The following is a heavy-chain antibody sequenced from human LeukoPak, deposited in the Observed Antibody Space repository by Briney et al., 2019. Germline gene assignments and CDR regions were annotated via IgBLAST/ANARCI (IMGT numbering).Heavy chain of an antibody. CDR2: IYYSGST. CDR1: GGSISSYY. V-gene: IGHV4-59*01. Sequence: PSETLSLTCTVSGGSISSYYWSWIRQPPGKGLEWIGYIYYSGSTNYNPSLKSRVTISVDTSKNQFSLKLSSVTAADTAVYYCARVPYLSTGYYYYYMDVWGKGTTVTVSS. D-gene: IGHD3-3*02. CDR3: ARVPYLSTGYYYYYMDV. J-gene: IGHJ6*03.